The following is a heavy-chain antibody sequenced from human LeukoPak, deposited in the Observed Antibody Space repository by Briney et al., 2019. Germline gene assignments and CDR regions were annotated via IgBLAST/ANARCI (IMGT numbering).Heavy chain of an antibody. CDR2: INPNSGGT. Sequence: ASVKVSCKASGYTFTDYYMHWVRQAPGQGLEWMGWINPNSGGTNYAQNFQGRVTMTRDTPISSAYMELSRLRSDDTAVYYCARDLYSNYMDVWGKGTTVTVSS. V-gene: IGHV1-2*02. J-gene: IGHJ6*03. CDR1: GYTFTDYY. CDR3: ARDLYSNYMDV. D-gene: IGHD4-11*01.